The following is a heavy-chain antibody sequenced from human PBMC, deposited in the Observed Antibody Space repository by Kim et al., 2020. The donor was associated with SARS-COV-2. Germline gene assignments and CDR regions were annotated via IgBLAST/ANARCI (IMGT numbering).Heavy chain of an antibody. CDR3: ARLDRTPRVGAFDI. Sequence: KPSLQRRVTISVDTSKNQFSRKLSSVTAADTAGYYCARLDRTPRVGAFDIWGQGTMVTVSS. V-gene: IGHV4-39*07. J-gene: IGHJ3*02. D-gene: IGHD3-3*01.